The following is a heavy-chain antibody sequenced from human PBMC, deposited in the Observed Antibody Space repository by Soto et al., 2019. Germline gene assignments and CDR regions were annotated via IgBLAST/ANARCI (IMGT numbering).Heavy chain of an antibody. D-gene: IGHD5-12*01. J-gene: IGHJ4*02. CDR3: ARMRRHGYNSDY. CDR2: IFYSGST. V-gene: IGHV4-31*03. CDR1: GDSITNTDYY. Sequence: KTSETLSLTCTVSGDSITNTDYYWNWIRQHPGEGLEYIGYIFYSGSTYYNPSLQSRLTISVDTSKNQFSLKLNSVTAADAAVYYCARMRRHGYNSDYWGQGTLVTVSS.